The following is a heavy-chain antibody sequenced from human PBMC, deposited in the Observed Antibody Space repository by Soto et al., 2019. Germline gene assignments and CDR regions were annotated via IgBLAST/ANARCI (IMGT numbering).Heavy chain of an antibody. Sequence: GGSLRLSCAASGFTYSDYYMSWIRQAPGKGLEWVSYISSSGSTIYYADSVKGRFTISRDNAKNSLYLQMNSLRAEDTAVHYCARGYYDILTGYRNNNWFDPWGQGTLVTVSS. CDR1: GFTYSDYY. J-gene: IGHJ5*02. V-gene: IGHV3-11*01. CDR2: ISSSGSTI. D-gene: IGHD3-9*01. CDR3: ARGYYDILTGYRNNNWFDP.